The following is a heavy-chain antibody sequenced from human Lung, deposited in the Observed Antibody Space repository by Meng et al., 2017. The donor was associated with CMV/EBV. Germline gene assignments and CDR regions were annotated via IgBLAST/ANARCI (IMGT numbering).Heavy chain of an antibody. V-gene: IGHV3-74*01. Sequence: DVQLVASGGGLVQPGESLRLSCVASGFSFSSYWMHWVRQSPGKGLVWVARINSGGTTTTYADSVKGRFTISRDNAKNTLYLQMNSLRGEDTAVYYCARDVMGWFDPWGQGALVTVSS. CDR3: ARDVMGWFDP. CDR1: GFSFSSYW. J-gene: IGHJ5*02. D-gene: IGHD2-8*01. CDR2: INSGGTTT.